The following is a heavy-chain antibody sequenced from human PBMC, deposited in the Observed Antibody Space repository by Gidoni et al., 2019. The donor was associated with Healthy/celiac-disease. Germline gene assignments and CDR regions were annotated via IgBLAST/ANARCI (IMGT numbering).Heavy chain of an antibody. Sequence: PGQGLEWMGWISAYNGNTNYAQKLQGRVTMTTDTSTSTAYMELRSLRSDDTAVYYCARVVGWHPPDYWGQGTLVTVSS. CDR2: ISAYNGNT. V-gene: IGHV1-18*01. J-gene: IGHJ4*02. D-gene: IGHD6-19*01. CDR3: ARVVGWHPPDY.